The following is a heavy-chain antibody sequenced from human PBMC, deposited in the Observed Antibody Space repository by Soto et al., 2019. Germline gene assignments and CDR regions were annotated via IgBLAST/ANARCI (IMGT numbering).Heavy chain of an antibody. Sequence: PGGSLRLSCAASGFTFSSYAMHWVRQAPGKGLVWVSRINSDGSSTSYADSVKGRFTISRDNAKNTLYLQMNSLRAEDTAVYYCARVRIAAAGIYYYYYYMDVWGKGTTVTVSS. CDR2: INSDGSST. CDR1: GFTFSSYA. J-gene: IGHJ6*03. CDR3: ARVRIAAAGIYYYYYYMDV. V-gene: IGHV3-74*01. D-gene: IGHD6-13*01.